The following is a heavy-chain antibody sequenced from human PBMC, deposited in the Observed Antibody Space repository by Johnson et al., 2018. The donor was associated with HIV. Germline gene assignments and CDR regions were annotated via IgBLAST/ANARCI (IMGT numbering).Heavy chain of an antibody. V-gene: IGHV3-66*01. Sequence: VQLVESGGGVVRPGGSLRLSCAASGFTVSSNYMSWVRQAPGKGLEWVSVIYSGGSTYYTDSVKGRFTISRDNSKNTVYLQMNSLRAEDTAVYYCARDGSGTPKAFDIWGQGTMVTVSS. J-gene: IGHJ3*02. CDR2: IYSGGST. CDR3: ARDGSGTPKAFDI. CDR1: GFTVSSNY. D-gene: IGHD3-10*01.